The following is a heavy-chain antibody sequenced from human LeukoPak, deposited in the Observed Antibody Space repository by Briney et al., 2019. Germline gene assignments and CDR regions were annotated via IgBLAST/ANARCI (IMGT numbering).Heavy chain of an antibody. Sequence: SETLSLTCTVSGGSISSYHWSWIRQPPGKGLEWIGYIYDSGSTNYNPSLKSRVTISVDTSKNQFSLKLSSVTAADTAVYYCASGKVAAASYSFDYWGQGTLVTVSS. CDR3: ASGKVAAASYSFDY. CDR2: IYDSGST. CDR1: GGSISSYH. V-gene: IGHV4-59*01. J-gene: IGHJ4*02. D-gene: IGHD2-2*01.